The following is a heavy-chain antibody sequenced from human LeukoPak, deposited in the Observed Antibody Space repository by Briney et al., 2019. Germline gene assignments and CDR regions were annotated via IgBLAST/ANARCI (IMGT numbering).Heavy chain of an antibody. D-gene: IGHD3-3*01. CDR3: AKVAFGDGYIDY. CDR2: ISYDGSNK. CDR1: GFTFSSYA. J-gene: IGHJ4*02. V-gene: IGHV3-30*04. Sequence: QTGGSLRLSCSASGFTFSSYAMHWVRQAPGKGLEWVAVISYDGSNKYYADSVKGRFTISRDNSKNTLYLQMNSLRAEDTAVYYCAKVAFGDGYIDYWGQGTLVTVSS.